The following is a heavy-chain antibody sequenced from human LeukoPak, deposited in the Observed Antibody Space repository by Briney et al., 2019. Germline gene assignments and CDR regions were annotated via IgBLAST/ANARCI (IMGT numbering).Heavy chain of an antibody. Sequence: GASVKVSCKASGYTFTSYGISWVRQAPGQGLEWMGWISAYNGNTNYAQKLQGRVTMTTDTSTSTAYMELRSLRSDDTAVYYCARVLPPLLYTAMVWVENWFDPWGQGTLVTVSS. CDR3: ARVLPPLLYTAMVWVENWFDP. CDR1: GYTFTSYG. CDR2: ISAYNGNT. J-gene: IGHJ5*02. V-gene: IGHV1-18*01. D-gene: IGHD5-18*01.